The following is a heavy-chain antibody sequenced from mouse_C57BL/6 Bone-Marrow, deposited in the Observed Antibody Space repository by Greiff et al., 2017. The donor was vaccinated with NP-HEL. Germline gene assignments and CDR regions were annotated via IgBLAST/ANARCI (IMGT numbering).Heavy chain of an antibody. CDR2: IYPRSGNT. J-gene: IGHJ3*01. V-gene: IGHV1-81*01. CDR1: GYTFTSYG. CDR3: EKKTGNYYGAWFAY. Sequence: VQLQESGAELVRPGASVKLSCKASGYTFTSYGISWVKQRTGQGLEWIGEIYPRSGNTYYNEKFKGKATLTADKSSSTAYMELRSLTSEDSAVFFGEKKTGNYYGAWFAYWGQGTLVTVSA. D-gene: IGHD1-1*01.